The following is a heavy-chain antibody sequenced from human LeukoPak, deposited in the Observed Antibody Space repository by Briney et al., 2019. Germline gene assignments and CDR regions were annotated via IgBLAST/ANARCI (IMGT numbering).Heavy chain of an antibody. Sequence: GGSLRLSCAASGFSFSNYAMTWARQAPGKGLEWVSSISGSGTSTYYADSVKGRFTISRDNSKNTVCLQMNSLRVEDTAVYYCANDLPGKVWFDSWGQGTLVIVSS. V-gene: IGHV3-23*01. CDR2: ISGSGTST. D-gene: IGHD1-14*01. J-gene: IGHJ5*01. CDR1: GFSFSNYA. CDR3: ANDLPGKVWFDS.